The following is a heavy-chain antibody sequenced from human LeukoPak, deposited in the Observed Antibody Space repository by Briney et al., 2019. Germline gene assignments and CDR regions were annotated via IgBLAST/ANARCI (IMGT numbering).Heavy chain of an antibody. V-gene: IGHV3-30*04. J-gene: IGHJ5*02. D-gene: IGHD2-2*01. CDR3: ATSPAGT. Sequence: GRSLRLSCAASGLTFSSYPMHWVRQAPGKGLEWVAVISYDGSNKYYADSLKGRFTISRDNSKNTLYLQMNSLRAEDTAVYYCATSPAGTWGQGTLVTVSS. CDR1: GLTFSSYP. CDR2: ISYDGSNK.